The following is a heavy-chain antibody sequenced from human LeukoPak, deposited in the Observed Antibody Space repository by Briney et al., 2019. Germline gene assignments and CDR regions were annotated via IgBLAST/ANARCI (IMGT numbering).Heavy chain of an antibody. CDR2: FDPEDGET. Sequence: GASVKVSCKVSGYTLTELSMHWVRQAPGKGLEWMGGFDPEDGETIYAQKFQGRVTMTEDTSTDTAYMELSSLRSEDTAVCYCATGVKEQQLVTGGWFDPWGQGTLVTVSS. CDR3: ATGVKEQQLVTGGWFDP. V-gene: IGHV1-24*01. J-gene: IGHJ5*02. D-gene: IGHD6-13*01. CDR1: GYTLTELS.